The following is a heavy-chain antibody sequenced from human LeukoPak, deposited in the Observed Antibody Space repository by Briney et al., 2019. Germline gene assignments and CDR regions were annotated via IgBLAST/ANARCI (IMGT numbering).Heavy chain of an antibody. CDR1: GFIFSSYS. CDR2: ISSSSSTI. CDR3: ARDAPGDYVRGDAFDI. J-gene: IGHJ3*02. Sequence: GGSLRLSCATSGFIFSSYSMNWVRQAPGKGLEWVSYISSSSSTIYYADSVKGRFTISRDNAKNSLYLQMNSLRAEDTAVYYCARDAPGDYVRGDAFDIWGQGTMVTVSS. V-gene: IGHV3-48*01. D-gene: IGHD4-17*01.